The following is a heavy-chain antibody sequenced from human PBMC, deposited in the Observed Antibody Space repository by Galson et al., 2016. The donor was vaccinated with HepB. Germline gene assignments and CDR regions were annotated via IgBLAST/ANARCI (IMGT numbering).Heavy chain of an antibody. CDR3: ARKVLHQFDSSGYFPGPLDM. V-gene: IGHV3-23*01. CDR2: ITSTGAKT. D-gene: IGHD3-22*01. J-gene: IGHJ3*02. Sequence: SLRLSCAASGFPYSSHAMTWVRQAPGKGLEWISAITSTGAKTFYADSVKGRFNISRDNSKSTLSLQMNNLRAEDTALYYCARKVLHQFDSSGYFPGPLDMWGQGTLVTVSS. CDR1: GFPYSSHA.